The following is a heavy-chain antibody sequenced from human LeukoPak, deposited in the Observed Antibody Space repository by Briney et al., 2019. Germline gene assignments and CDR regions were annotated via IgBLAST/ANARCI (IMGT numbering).Heavy chain of an antibody. V-gene: IGHV1-24*01. Sequence: ASVKVSCKVSGYTLTELSMHWVRQAPGKGLEWMGGFDPEDGETIYAQKFQGRVTMTEDTSTDTAYMELSSLRSEDTAVYYCATVPHYYGSGTIPPWGQGTLVTVSS. D-gene: IGHD3-10*01. J-gene: IGHJ5*02. CDR3: ATVPHYYGSGTIPP. CDR1: GYTLTELS. CDR2: FDPEDGET.